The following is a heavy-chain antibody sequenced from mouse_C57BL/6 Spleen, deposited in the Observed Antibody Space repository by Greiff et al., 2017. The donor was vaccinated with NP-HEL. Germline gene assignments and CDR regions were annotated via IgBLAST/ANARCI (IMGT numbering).Heavy chain of an antibody. V-gene: IGHV1-15*01. CDR2: IDPETGGT. J-gene: IGHJ4*01. CDR1: GHTFTDYE. CDR3: TRSLEYYAMDY. Sequence: QVQLKESGAELVRPGASVTLSCKASGHTFTDYEMHWVKQTPVHGLEWIGAIDPETGGTAYNQKFKGKAILTADKSSSTAYMELRSLTSEDSAVYYCTRSLEYYAMDYWGQGTSVTVSS.